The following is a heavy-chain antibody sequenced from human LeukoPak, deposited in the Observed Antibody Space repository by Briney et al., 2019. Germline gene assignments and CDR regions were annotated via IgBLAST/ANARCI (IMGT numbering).Heavy chain of an antibody. V-gene: IGHV3-74*01. CDR3: AREGRDYGGNPFDY. D-gene: IGHD4-23*01. Sequence: PGGSLRLSCAASGFTFSSYWMHWVRQAPGKGLVWVSRINDDGSSTTYADSVKGRFTISRDNAQNTLYLQMNSLRAEDTAVYYCAREGRDYGGNPFDYWGQGTLVTVSS. CDR1: GFTFSSYW. J-gene: IGHJ4*02. CDR2: INDDGSST.